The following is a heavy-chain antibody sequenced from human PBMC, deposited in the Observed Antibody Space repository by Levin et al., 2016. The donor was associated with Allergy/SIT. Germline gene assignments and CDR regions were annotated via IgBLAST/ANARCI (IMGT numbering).Heavy chain of an antibody. CDR3: ARVPAAIWPTSAFDI. J-gene: IGHJ3*02. Sequence: WIRQPPGKGLEWIGYISYSGRTYYHPSLKSRVTISVDTSKNQFSLKLSSVTAADTAVYYCARVPAAIWPTSAFDIWGQGTMVTVSS. CDR2: ISYSGRT. D-gene: IGHD2-2*01. V-gene: IGHV4-31*02.